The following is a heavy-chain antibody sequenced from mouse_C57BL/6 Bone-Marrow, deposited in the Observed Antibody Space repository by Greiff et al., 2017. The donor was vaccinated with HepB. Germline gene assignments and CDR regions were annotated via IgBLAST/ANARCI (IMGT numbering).Heavy chain of an antibody. V-gene: IGHV1-18*01. Sequence: EVKLMESGPELVKPGASVKIPCKASGYTFTDYNMDWVKQSHGKSLEWIGDINPNNGGTIYNQKFKGKATLTVDKSSSTAYMELRSLTSEDTAVYYCARSPGSSPYYFDYWGQGTTLTVSS. CDR3: ARSPGSSPYYFDY. CDR2: INPNNGGT. D-gene: IGHD1-1*01. CDR1: GYTFTDYN. J-gene: IGHJ2*01.